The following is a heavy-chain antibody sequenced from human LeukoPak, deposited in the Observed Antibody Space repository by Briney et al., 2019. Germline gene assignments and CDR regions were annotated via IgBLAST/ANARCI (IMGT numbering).Heavy chain of an antibody. D-gene: IGHD3-9*01. Sequence: GGSLRLSCAASGFTFNSYSMNWVRQAPGKGLEWVSFISSSSSYIYYADSVKGRFTISRNNAKNSLYLQMNSLRAEDTAVYYCARDPRAAGHFEPWGQGTLVTVSS. CDR3: ARDPRAAGHFEP. V-gene: IGHV3-21*01. CDR2: ISSSSSYI. CDR1: GFTFNSYS. J-gene: IGHJ5*02.